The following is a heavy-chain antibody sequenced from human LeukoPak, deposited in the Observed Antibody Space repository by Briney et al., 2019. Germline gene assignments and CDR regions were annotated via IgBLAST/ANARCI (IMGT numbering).Heavy chain of an antibody. Sequence: GGALRLSCEASGLTFNSFWMHWVRQDPGKGLVWVSRINNKGTETVYADSVKGRFTISRDNAKNTVYLQMNNLGAEDTAIYYCVRGSFGPDIWGQGTMVTVSS. CDR2: INNKGTET. CDR3: VRGSFGPDI. D-gene: IGHD3/OR15-3a*01. V-gene: IGHV3-74*01. CDR1: GLTFNSFW. J-gene: IGHJ3*02.